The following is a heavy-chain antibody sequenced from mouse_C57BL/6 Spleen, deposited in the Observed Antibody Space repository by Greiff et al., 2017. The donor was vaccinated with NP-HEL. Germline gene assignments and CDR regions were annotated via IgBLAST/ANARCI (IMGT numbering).Heavy chain of an antibody. Sequence: VQLQQSGPELVKPGASVKISCKASGYSFTGYYMNWVKQSPEKSLEWIGEINPSTGGTTYNQKFKAKATLTVDKSSSTAYMQLKSLTSEDSAVYYCARGDLLGAMDYWGQGTSVTVSS. J-gene: IGHJ4*01. CDR3: ARGDLLGAMDY. CDR1: GYSFTGYY. CDR2: INPSTGGT. D-gene: IGHD2-1*01. V-gene: IGHV1-42*01.